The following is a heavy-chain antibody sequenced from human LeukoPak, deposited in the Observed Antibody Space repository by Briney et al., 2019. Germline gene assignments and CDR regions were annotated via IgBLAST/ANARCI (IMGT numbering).Heavy chain of an antibody. CDR1: GGSFSGYY. J-gene: IGHJ6*02. CDR2: INHSGST. CDR3: ARGDGYKYYHYYGMDV. V-gene: IGHV4-34*01. Sequence: PSETLSLTCAVYGGSFSGYYWSWIRQPPGKGLEWIGEINHSGSTNYNPSLKSRVTISVDTSKNQFSLKLSSVTAADTAVYYCARGDGYKYYHYYGMDVWGQGTTVTVSS. D-gene: IGHD5-24*01.